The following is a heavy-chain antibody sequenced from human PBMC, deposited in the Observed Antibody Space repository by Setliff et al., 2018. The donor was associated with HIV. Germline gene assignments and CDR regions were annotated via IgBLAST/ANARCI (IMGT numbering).Heavy chain of an antibody. J-gene: IGHJ4*02. D-gene: IGHD5-18*01. Sequence: PSETLSLTCSVSGDSVSSRSYYWGWIRQSPGKGLEWIGSIYKSGSTNYSPSLKSRVTISPGTSKNQFSLKLTSVTAADTAVYYCARLSDTAMASFDSWGQGILVTV. V-gene: IGHV4-39*07. CDR3: ARLSDTAMASFDS. CDR2: IYKSGST. CDR1: GDSVSSRSYY.